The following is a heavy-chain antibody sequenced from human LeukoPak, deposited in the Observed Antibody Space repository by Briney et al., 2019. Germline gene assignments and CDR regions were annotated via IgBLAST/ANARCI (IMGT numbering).Heavy chain of an antibody. CDR1: GYSFTSYW. CDR2: IYLGDSDT. J-gene: IGHJ6*03. D-gene: IGHD2-15*01. Sequence: GESLKISCKGSGYSFTSYWIGWVRQMPGKGLEWMGIIYLGDSDTRYSPSFQGQVTISADKSISTAYLQWSSLKASDTAMYYCARQIGYCSGGSCGGGYYYYMDVWGKGTTVTISS. CDR3: ARQIGYCSGGSCGGGYYYYMDV. V-gene: IGHV5-51*01.